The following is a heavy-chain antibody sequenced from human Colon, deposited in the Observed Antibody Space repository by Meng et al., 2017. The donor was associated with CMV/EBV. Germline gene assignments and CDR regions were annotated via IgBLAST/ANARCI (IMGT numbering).Heavy chain of an antibody. CDR2: VFYGGTT. CDR1: GGSLSSGGTY. D-gene: IGHD3-9*01. CDR3: ARHYDIVTEEKKTLNNWFDP. Sequence: SETLSLTCSVSGGSLSSGGTYWGWIRQPPGEALEWIGSVFYGGTTYYNPPFRSRAIMSVDTSKNQFSLNLTSLSAADTAVYYCARHYDIVTEEKKTLNNWFDPWGQGTLVTVSS. J-gene: IGHJ5*02. V-gene: IGHV4-39*07.